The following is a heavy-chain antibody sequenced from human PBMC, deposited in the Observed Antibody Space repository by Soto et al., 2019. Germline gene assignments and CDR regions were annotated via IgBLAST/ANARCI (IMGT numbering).Heavy chain of an antibody. CDR2: ISSSSSYI. Sequence: GGSLRLSCAASGFTFSSYIMNWVGQSPGKGLEWVSSISSSSSYIYYADSVKGRFTISRDNAKNSLYLQMNSLRAEDTAVYYCASHCSSSSCYYYYGMDVWGQGTTVTVSS. CDR3: ASHCSSSSCYYYYGMDV. V-gene: IGHV3-21*01. CDR1: GFTFSSYI. D-gene: IGHD2-2*01. J-gene: IGHJ6*02.